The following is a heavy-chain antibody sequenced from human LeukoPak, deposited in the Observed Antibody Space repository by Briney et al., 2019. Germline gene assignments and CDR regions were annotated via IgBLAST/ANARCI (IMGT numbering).Heavy chain of an antibody. CDR1: GFTFTRSA. V-gene: IGHV3-30*02. D-gene: IGHD3-3*02. CDR3: AKGWDSICSFFAF. Sequence: PGGSLRLSCVASGFTFTRSAMHWVRQAPGKGLEWVAFIQYDGDNKYYADSVKGRFTISRDDSQNTLYLQMNSLTVEDTAVYYWAKGWDSICSFFAFGAQETLVTVSS. CDR2: IQYDGDNK. J-gene: IGHJ4*02.